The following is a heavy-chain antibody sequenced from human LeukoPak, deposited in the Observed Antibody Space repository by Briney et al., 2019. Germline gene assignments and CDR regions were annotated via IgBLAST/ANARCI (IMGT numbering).Heavy chain of an antibody. CDR3: ATAPRQWLVLSVGQTFDY. D-gene: IGHD6-19*01. V-gene: IGHV1-24*01. Sequence: ASVKVSCKVSGYTLTELSMHWVRQAPGKGLGWMGGFDPEDGETIYAQKFQGRVTMTGDTSTDTAYMELSSLRSEDTAVYYCATAPRQWLVLSVGQTFDYWGQGTLVTVSS. CDR1: GYTLTELS. J-gene: IGHJ4*02. CDR2: FDPEDGET.